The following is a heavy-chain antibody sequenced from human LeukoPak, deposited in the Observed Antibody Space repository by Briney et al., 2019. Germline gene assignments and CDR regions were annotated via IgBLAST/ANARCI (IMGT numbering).Heavy chain of an antibody. CDR2: IYYSGTT. CDR1: GGSISRYY. CDR3: ARQVRDASLDLAIDI. V-gene: IGHV4-59*08. D-gene: IGHD5-24*01. J-gene: IGHJ3*02. Sequence: PSETLSLTCTVSGGSISRYYWSWIRQAPGKGLEWIGYIYYSGTTSYNPSLKSRVTILVDTSKNQFSLKLSSVTAADTAVYYCARQVRDASLDLAIDIWGQGTMVTVSS.